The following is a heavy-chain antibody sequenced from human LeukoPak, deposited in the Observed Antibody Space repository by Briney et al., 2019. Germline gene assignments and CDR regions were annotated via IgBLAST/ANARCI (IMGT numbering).Heavy chain of an antibody. CDR3: ARKIGYSGSYYGSLVDY. CDR1: GGTFSSYA. D-gene: IGHD1-26*01. V-gene: IGHV1-18*01. CDR2: ISAYNGNT. Sequence: PGASVKVSCKASGGTFSSYAISWVRQAPGQGLEWMGWISAYNGNTNYAQKLQGRVTMTTDTSTSTAYMELRSLRSDDTAVYYCARKIGYSGSYYGSLVDYWGQGTLVTVSS. J-gene: IGHJ4*02.